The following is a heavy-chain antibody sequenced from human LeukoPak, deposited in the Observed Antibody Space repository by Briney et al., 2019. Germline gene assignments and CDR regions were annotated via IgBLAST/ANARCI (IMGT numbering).Heavy chain of an antibody. J-gene: IGHJ4*02. CDR1: GYTFTGYY. V-gene: IGHV1-2*02. CDR3: ARNYPGGGPYFDY. D-gene: IGHD1-7*01. CDR2: INPNSGGT. Sequence: GASVKVPCKASGYTFTGYYMHWVRQAPGQGLEWMGWINPNSGGTNYAQKFQGRVTMTRDTSISTAYMELSRLRSDDTAVYYCARNYPGGGPYFDYWGQGTLVTVSS.